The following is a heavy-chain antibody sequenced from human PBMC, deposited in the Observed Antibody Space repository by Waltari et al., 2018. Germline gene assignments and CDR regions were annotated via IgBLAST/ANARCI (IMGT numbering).Heavy chain of an antibody. CDR2: IYPGDSGT. CDR1: GYSFTTYW. Sequence: EVELVQSKAEVKTPGDSLKISCKASGYSFTTYWIGWVRQMSGKGLEWMGIIYPGDSGTRYSPSFQGQVTISADKSITTAYLQFHSLKASDSAMYYCTTQGGYWGQGTLVTVSS. J-gene: IGHJ4*02. D-gene: IGHD3-16*01. V-gene: IGHV5-51*03. CDR3: TTQGGY.